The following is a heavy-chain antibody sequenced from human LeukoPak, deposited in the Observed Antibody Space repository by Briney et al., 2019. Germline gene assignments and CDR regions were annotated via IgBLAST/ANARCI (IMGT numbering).Heavy chain of an antibody. J-gene: IGHJ4*02. D-gene: IGHD3-3*01. CDR1: GGTFSSYA. V-gene: IGHV1-69*13. CDR3: ARAKYYDFWSGYSDY. CDR2: IIPIFGTA. Sequence: EASVKVSCKASGGTFSSYAISWVRQAPGQGLEWMGGIIPIFGTANYAQKFQGRVTITADESTSTAYMELRSLRSDDTAVYYCARAKYYDFWSGYSDYWGQGTLVTVSS.